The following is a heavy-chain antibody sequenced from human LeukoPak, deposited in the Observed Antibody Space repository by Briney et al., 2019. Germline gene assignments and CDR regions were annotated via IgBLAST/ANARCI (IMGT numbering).Heavy chain of an antibody. D-gene: IGHD3-10*01. CDR3: ARDLWFGTQGAFDI. CDR1: GGSISSSSYY. V-gene: IGHV4-39*07. CDR2: IYYSGST. Sequence: PSETLSLTCTVSGGSISSSSYYWGWIRQPPGKGLEWIGSIYYSGSTYYNPSLKSRVTISVDTSKNQFSLKLSSVTAADTAVYYCARDLWFGTQGAFDIWGQGTMVTVSS. J-gene: IGHJ3*02.